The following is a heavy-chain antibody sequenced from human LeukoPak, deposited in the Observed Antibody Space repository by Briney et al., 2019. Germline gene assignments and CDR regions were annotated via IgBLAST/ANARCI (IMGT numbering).Heavy chain of an antibody. J-gene: IGHJ6*02. Sequence: GGSLRLSCAASGFTFSSYGMHWVRQAPGKGLEWVAVISYDGSNKYYADSVKGRFTISRDNSKNTLYLQMNSLRAEDTAVYYCAREKLLWFGELLKPYYGMDVWGQGTTVTVSS. V-gene: IGHV3-30*03. CDR3: AREKLLWFGELLKPYYGMDV. CDR2: ISYDGSNK. CDR1: GFTFSSYG. D-gene: IGHD3-10*01.